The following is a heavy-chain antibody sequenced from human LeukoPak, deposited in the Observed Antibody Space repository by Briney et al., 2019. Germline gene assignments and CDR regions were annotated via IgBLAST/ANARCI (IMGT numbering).Heavy chain of an antibody. CDR1: GGSISSYY. V-gene: IGHV4-59*01. D-gene: IGHD5-24*01. CDR2: IYYSGST. CDR3: ANHRDGYSYDAFDI. Sequence: SETLSLTCTVSGGSISSYYWSWIRQPPGKGLEWIAHIYYSGSTNYNPSLKSRVTISVDTSKNQFSLKLSSVTAADTAVYYCANHRDGYSYDAFDIWGQGTMVTVSS. J-gene: IGHJ3*02.